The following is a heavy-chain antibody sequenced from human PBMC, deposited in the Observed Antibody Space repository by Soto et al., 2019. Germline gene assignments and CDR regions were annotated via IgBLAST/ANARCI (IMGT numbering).Heavy chain of an antibody. CDR1: GFSFSYSR. Sequence: HPGGSLRLSCAASGFSFSYSRMSWVRQAPGKGLEWVANIRRDGGEKDYADSVKGRFAISRDNAKNSLYLQMSSLRVDDTAVYYCARDRYYGDFDYWGQGTLVTVSS. D-gene: IGHD4-17*01. J-gene: IGHJ4*02. CDR2: IRRDGGEK. CDR3: ARDRYYGDFDY. V-gene: IGHV3-7*01.